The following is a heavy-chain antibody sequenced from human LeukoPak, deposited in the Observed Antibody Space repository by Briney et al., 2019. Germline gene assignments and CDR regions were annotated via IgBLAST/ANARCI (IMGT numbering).Heavy chain of an antibody. D-gene: IGHD6-19*01. CDR3: ARDSIAVAPLYYYYYGMDV. V-gene: IGHV3-7*01. CDR1: GFTSSSYW. Sequence: GGSLRLSCAASGFTSSSYWVSGVRQAPGQGREWVANIKQDGSEKYYVDSVKGRFTISRDNAKNSLYLQMNSLRAEDTAVYYCARDSIAVAPLYYYYYGMDVWGQGTTVTVSS. CDR2: IKQDGSEK. J-gene: IGHJ6*02.